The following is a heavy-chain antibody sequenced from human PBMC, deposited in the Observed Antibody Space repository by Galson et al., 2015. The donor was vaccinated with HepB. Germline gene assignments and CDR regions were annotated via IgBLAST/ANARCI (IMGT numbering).Heavy chain of an antibody. J-gene: IGHJ4*02. CDR1: GSTFSDYY. Sequence: SLRPSCAASGSTFSDYYMSWIRQAPGKGLEWLSYISSTGTYTNYADSVKGRFPISRENAKNSLYLQMNHLRAEDTAVYYCARVADSDYGDHSHFDYGGQGTLVTVSS. CDR3: ARVADSDYGDHSHFDY. CDR2: ISSTGTYT. D-gene: IGHD4-17*01. V-gene: IGHV3-11*06.